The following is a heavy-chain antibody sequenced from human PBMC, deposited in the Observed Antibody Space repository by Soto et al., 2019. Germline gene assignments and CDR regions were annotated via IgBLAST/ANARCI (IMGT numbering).Heavy chain of an antibody. CDR1: GGTFSSYT. CDR2: ISPILGIA. V-gene: IGHV1-69*02. D-gene: IGHD5-18*01. Sequence: QVQLVQSGAEVKKPGSSVKVSCKASGGTFSSYTISWVRQAPGHGLEWMGRISPILGIANYAQKCQGRVTITADKSTSTAYMELSSLRSEDTAVYYCARAGSGYSYGPRGTDYCGQGTLVTVSS. CDR3: ARAGSGYSYGPRGTDY. J-gene: IGHJ4*02.